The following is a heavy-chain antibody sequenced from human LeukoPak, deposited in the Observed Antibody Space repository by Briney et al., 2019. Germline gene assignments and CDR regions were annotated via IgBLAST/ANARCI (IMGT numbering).Heavy chain of an antibody. Sequence: PSETLSLTCTVSGGSISSGGYYWSWIRQHPGKGLEWIGYIYYSGSTYYNPSLKSRVTISVDTSKNQFSLKLSSVTAADTAVYYCARLRACSGGSCYSVEDYYYYYGMDVWGQGTTVTVSS. CDR2: IYYSGST. V-gene: IGHV4-31*03. D-gene: IGHD2-15*01. CDR1: GGSISSGGYY. CDR3: ARLRACSGGSCYSVEDYYYYYGMDV. J-gene: IGHJ6*02.